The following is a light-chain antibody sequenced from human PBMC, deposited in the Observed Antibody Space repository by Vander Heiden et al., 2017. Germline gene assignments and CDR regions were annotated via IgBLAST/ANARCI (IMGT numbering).Light chain of an antibody. CDR1: QSISNW. V-gene: IGKV1-5*03. CDR3: QQYNPYSPYT. Sequence: DIQMNHSPSTLSASVVDRVTITCRASQSISNWLAWYQQKPGKAPKLLIYKASTLESGVPSRFSGSGSGTEFTLTISSLQPDDFATYYCQQYNPYSPYTFGQGTKLEIK. J-gene: IGKJ2*01. CDR2: KAS.